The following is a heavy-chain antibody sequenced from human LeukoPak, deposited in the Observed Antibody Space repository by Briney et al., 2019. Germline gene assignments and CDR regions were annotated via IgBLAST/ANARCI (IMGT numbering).Heavy chain of an antibody. CDR1: GFTVSSNY. J-gene: IGHJ4*02. Sequence: GGSLRLSCAASGFTVSSNYMNWVHQAPGKGLEWVSSISSSSSYIYYADSVKGRFTISRDNAKNSLYLQMNSLRAEDTAVYYCAREASGSYFLDYWGQGTLVTVSS. V-gene: IGHV3-21*01. D-gene: IGHD1-26*01. CDR2: ISSSSSYI. CDR3: AREASGSYFLDY.